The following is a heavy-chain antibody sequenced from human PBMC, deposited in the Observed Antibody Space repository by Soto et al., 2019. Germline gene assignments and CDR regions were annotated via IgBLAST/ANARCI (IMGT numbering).Heavy chain of an antibody. CDR3: ARGLELGGRWLDP. CDR1: GDSISNTIYY. V-gene: IGHV4-39*07. Sequence: SETLSLTCTVSGDSISNTIYYWAWIRQPPGKGLEWIGSISHSGSTNYNPSLKSRVTISVDTSKNQFSLKLSSVTAADTAVYYCARGLELGGRWLDPWGQGTLVTVSS. CDR2: ISHSGST. D-gene: IGHD3-10*01. J-gene: IGHJ5*02.